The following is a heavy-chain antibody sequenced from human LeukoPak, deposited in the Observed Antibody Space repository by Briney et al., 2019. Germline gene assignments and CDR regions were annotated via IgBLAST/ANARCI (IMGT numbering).Heavy chain of an antibody. J-gene: IGHJ4*02. V-gene: IGHV1-46*01. CDR2: IYPRDGST. Sequence: ASVKVSCKASGYTFTSNYIHWVRQAPGQGLERMGMIYPRDGSTSYAQKFQGRVTVTRDTSTSTVHMELSGLRSEDTAVYYCARDQEGFDYWGQGTLVTVSS. CDR1: GYTFTSNY. CDR3: ARDQEGFDY.